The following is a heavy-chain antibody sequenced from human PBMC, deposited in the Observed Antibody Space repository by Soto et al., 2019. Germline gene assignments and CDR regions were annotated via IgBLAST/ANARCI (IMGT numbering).Heavy chain of an antibody. CDR1: GYTFTSYG. V-gene: IGHV1-18*04. J-gene: IGHJ6*02. CDR3: ARDIAVAGTGNYYGMDV. CDR2: ISAYNGNT. Sequence: GASVKVSCKASGYTFTSYGISWVRQAPGQGLEWMGWISAYNGNTNYAQKLQGRVTMTTDTSTSTAYMELRSLRSDDTAVYYCARDIAVAGTGNYYGMDVWGQGTTVTVSS. D-gene: IGHD6-19*01.